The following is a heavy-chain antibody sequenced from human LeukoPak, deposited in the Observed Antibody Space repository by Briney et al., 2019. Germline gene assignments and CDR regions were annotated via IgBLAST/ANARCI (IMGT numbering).Heavy chain of an antibody. CDR3: AKGNDSVWGSHRGSLDY. D-gene: IGHD3-16*01. CDR2: INANSGGT. J-gene: IGHJ4*02. CDR1: GYTFTAYH. V-gene: IGHV1-2*02. Sequence: GASVKVSCKASGYTFTAYHIHWVRQAPGQGLEWMGWINANSGGTNCAQSFQDRVTMTRDTSISTAYMELSRLTSDDTAVYYCAKGNDSVWGSHRGSLDYWGQGTPVTVSS.